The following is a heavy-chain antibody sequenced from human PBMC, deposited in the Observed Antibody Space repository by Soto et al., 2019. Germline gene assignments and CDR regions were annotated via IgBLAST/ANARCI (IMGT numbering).Heavy chain of an antibody. J-gene: IGHJ4*02. CDR3: ARVLIGPDFTFDY. Sequence: GASVKVSCKASGGTFSSYAISWVRQAPGQGLEWMGGIIPIFGTANYAQKFRGRVTITADESTSTAYMELSSLRSEDTAVYYCARVLIGPDFTFDYWGQGTLVTVSS. V-gene: IGHV1-69*13. CDR1: GGTFSSYA. CDR2: IIPIFGTA.